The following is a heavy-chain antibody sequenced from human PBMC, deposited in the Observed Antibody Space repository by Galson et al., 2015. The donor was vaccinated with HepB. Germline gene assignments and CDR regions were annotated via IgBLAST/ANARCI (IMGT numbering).Heavy chain of an antibody. CDR1: GGTFSSYA. D-gene: IGHD1-20*01. Sequence: SVKVSCKASGGTFSSYAISWVRQAPGQGLEWMGGIIPIFGTANYAQKFQGRVTITADESTSTAYMELSSLRSEDTAVYYCARMVTGKGAFDIWGQGTMVTVSS. J-gene: IGHJ3*02. V-gene: IGHV1-69*13. CDR3: ARMVTGKGAFDI. CDR2: IIPIFGTA.